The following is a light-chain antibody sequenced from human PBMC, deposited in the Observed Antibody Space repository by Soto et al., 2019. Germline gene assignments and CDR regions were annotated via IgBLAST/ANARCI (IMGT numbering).Light chain of an antibody. Sequence: EIVLTQSPGTLSLSPGERATLSCRASQSVSSSYFGWYQQKPARAPRLLIYGASTRATGIPDRFSGSGYGTNFSLTISRLDPEDFAVYYCQQYGGSSLYTFGQGTKLEIK. CDR2: GAS. CDR3: QQYGGSSLYT. V-gene: IGKV3-20*01. CDR1: QSVSSSY. J-gene: IGKJ2*01.